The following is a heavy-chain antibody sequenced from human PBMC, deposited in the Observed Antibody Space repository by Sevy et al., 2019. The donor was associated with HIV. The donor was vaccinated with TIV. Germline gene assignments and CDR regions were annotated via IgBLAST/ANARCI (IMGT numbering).Heavy chain of an antibody. V-gene: IGHV3-53*01. D-gene: IGHD2-21*01. CDR1: GFTVSSNY. Sequence: GGSLRLSCAASGFTVSSNYMSWVRQAPGKGLEWVSVIYSGGSTYYADSVKGRFTISRDNSKNTLYLQMNSLRAEDTAVYCCARDYHCGGDCFYFDYWGQGTLVTVSS. CDR3: ARDYHCGGDCFYFDY. CDR2: IYSGGST. J-gene: IGHJ4*02.